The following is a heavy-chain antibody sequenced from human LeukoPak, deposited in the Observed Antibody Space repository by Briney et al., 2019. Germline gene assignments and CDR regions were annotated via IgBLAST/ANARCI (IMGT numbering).Heavy chain of an antibody. CDR3: ARGPVRGVILGYYMDV. J-gene: IGHJ6*03. D-gene: IGHD3-10*01. CDR1: GYTFTSNY. Sequence: ASVKVSCKAFGYTFTSNYMHWVRQAPGQGPEWMGVISPSGGSTTYAQKFQGRVTLTRDMSTSTDYLELSSLRSEDTAVYYCARGPVRGVILGYYMDVWGKGTTVTVSS. V-gene: IGHV1-46*01. CDR2: ISPSGGST.